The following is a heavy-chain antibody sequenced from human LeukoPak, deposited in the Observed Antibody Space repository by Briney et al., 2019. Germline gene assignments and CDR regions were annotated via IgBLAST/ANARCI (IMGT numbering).Heavy chain of an antibody. J-gene: IGHJ4*02. CDR1: GFTFSSYA. V-gene: IGHV4-39*01. CDR3: ASLHGFFSDY. Sequence: GSLRLSCAASGFTFSSYAMNWVRQPPGKGLEWIGSIYYSGSTYYNPSLKSRVTISVDTSKNQFSLKLSSVTAADTAVYYCASLHGFFSDYWGQGTLVTVSS. CDR2: IYYSGST. D-gene: IGHD3-3*01.